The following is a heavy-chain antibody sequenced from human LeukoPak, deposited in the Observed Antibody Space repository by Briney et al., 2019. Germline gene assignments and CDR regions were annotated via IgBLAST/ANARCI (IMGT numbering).Heavy chain of an antibody. CDR1: GFTFSSYA. J-gene: IGHJ4*02. CDR2: ISYDGSNK. Sequence: GGSLRLSCAASGFTFSSYAMHWVRQAPGKGLEWVAVISYDGSNKYYADSVKGRFTISRDNSKNTLYLQMNSLRAEDTAVYYCARAKPYYYGSGSYYTVNDWGQGTLVTVSS. CDR3: ARAKPYYYGSGSYYTVND. D-gene: IGHD3-10*01. V-gene: IGHV3-30-3*01.